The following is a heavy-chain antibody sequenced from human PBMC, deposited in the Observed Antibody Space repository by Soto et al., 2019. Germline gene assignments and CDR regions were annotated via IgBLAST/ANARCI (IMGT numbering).Heavy chain of an antibody. V-gene: IGHV2-5*01. CDR2: IYWNDDK. Sequence: QESGPGLVKPSQTLSLTCTVSGGSISTSGVGLGWIRQTPGKALEWLALIYWNDDKHYSPSLESRLTITKDTSKNQAVLTMTNMDPVDTATYYCARGLATLPVFAFDVWGQGTVVTVSS. D-gene: IGHD1-1*01. CDR1: GGSISTSGVG. J-gene: IGHJ3*01. CDR3: ARGLATLPVFAFDV.